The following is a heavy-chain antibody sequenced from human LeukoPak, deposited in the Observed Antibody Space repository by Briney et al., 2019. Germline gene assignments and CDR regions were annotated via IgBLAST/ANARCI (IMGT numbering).Heavy chain of an antibody. CDR2: IIPIFGTA. Sequence: GSSVKVSCKASGGTFSSYAISWVRQAPGQGLEWMGGIIPIFGTANYAQKFQGRVTITADKSTSTAYMELSSLRSEDTAVYYCARDRHPPFCGGDCYYAFDIWGQGTMVTVSS. D-gene: IGHD2-21*02. CDR3: ARDRHPPFCGGDCYYAFDI. J-gene: IGHJ3*02. V-gene: IGHV1-69*06. CDR1: GGTFSSYA.